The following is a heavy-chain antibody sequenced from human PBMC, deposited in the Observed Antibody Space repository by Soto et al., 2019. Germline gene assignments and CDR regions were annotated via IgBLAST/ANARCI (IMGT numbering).Heavy chain of an antibody. D-gene: IGHD3-10*01. CDR3: AREEVAYHASGSYNWFDP. CDR1: GDSISSGAYY. CDR2: ISYSGST. J-gene: IGHJ5*02. V-gene: IGHV4-31*03. Sequence: QVQLQESGPGLVKPSQTLSLTCTVSGDSISSGAYYWTWFRQHPGKGLEWVGYISYSGSTYYNPSLRSRVTISIDTSKNQFSLKLSSVTAADTAVYYCAREEVAYHASGSYNWFDPWSQGSLVTVSS.